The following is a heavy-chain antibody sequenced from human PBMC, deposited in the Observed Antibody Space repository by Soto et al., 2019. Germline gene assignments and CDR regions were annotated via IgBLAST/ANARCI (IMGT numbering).Heavy chain of an antibody. CDR2: ISSSSGTI. D-gene: IGHD3-16*01. V-gene: IGHV3-48*02. CDR3: ARDPSSYRRYGMDP. Sequence: GGSLRLSCAASGFTFSSYSMNWVRQGPGKGLEWVSYISSSSGTIYYADSVKGRFTISRDNAKNSLYLQMNSLRDEDTAVYYCARDPSSYRRYGMDPWGQGTTVTVSS. CDR1: GFTFSSYS. J-gene: IGHJ6*02.